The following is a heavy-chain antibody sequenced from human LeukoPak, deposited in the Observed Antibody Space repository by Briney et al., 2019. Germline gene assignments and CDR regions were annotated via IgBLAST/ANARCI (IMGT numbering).Heavy chain of an antibody. CDR3: AKDRVSTVTTNYFDY. CDR1: GFTFSNYV. D-gene: IGHD4-17*01. Sequence: GGSLRLSCVAAGFTFSNYVMSWVRQAPGKGLEWVSSISGSGGTTYYGDSVKGRFTISRDNSRNTLYLQMNSLRAEDTAVYYCAKDRVSTVTTNYFDYWGQGTLVTVSS. J-gene: IGHJ4*02. V-gene: IGHV3-23*01. CDR2: ISGSGGTT.